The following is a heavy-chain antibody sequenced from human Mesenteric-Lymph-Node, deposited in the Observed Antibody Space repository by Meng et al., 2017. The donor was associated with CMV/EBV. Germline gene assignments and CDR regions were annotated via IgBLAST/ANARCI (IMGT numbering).Heavy chain of an antibody. D-gene: IGHD6-6*01. Sequence: GGSLRLSCAATGFTFEDYTMHWVRQGLGKGLEWVSGISWNSGRIGYADSVKGRFTISRDNAKNSLYLEMNSLRGDDTAVYYCAKDPFSSSSGYGLDVWGQGTTVTVSS. V-gene: IGHV3-9*01. CDR1: GFTFEDYT. CDR2: ISWNSGRI. CDR3: AKDPFSSSSGYGLDV. J-gene: IGHJ6*02.